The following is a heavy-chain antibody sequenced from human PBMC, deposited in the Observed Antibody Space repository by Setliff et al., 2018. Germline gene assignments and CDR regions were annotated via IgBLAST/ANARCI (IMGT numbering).Heavy chain of an antibody. CDR2: IYYSGST. CDR3: ATGYSGSPGSYYFDY. D-gene: IGHD1-26*01. Sequence: PSETLSLTCAVYGGSFSGYYWGWIRQPPGKGLEWIGSIYYSGSTYYNPSLKSRVTISVDTSKNQFSLKLSSVTAADTAVYYCATGYSGSPGSYYFDYWGQGTLVTVSS. J-gene: IGHJ4*02. V-gene: IGHV4-39*01. CDR1: GGSFSGYY.